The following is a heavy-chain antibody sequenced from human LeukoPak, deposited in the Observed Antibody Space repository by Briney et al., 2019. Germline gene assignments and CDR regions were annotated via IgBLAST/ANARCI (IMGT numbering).Heavy chain of an antibody. D-gene: IGHD1-26*01. V-gene: IGHV3-48*04. J-gene: IGHJ4*02. CDR3: ASGEWESPRGFDY. CDR2: ISSSSSTI. Sequence: PGRSLRLSCAASGFTFSSYSMNWVRQAPGKGLEWVSYISSSSSTIYYADSVKGRFTISRDNAKNSLYLQMNSLRAEDTAVYYCASGEWESPRGFDYWGQGTLVTVSS. CDR1: GFTFSSYS.